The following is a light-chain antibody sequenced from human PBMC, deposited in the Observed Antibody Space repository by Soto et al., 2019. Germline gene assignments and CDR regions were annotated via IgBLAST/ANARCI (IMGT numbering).Light chain of an antibody. CDR3: QSYDRTLSYV. CDR2: GNS. CDR1: SSNIGAGYD. J-gene: IGLJ1*01. Sequence: QSVPTQPPSVSGAPGQRVTISCTGSSSNIGAGYDVHWYQQLPGTAPKLLMYGNSNRPSGVPDRFSGSKSGTSASLAITGLQAEDEADYYCQSYDRTLSYVFGTGTKLTVL. V-gene: IGLV1-40*01.